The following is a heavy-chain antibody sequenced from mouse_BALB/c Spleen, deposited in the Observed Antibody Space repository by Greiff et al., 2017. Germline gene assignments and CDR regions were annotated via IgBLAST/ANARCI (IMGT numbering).Heavy chain of an antibody. CDR2: INPSTGYT. CDR1: GYTFTSYW. D-gene: IGHD2-4*01. CDR3: ASGDYDEFAY. V-gene: IGHV1-7*01. Sequence: VQLQQSGAELAKPGASVKMSCKASGYTFTSYWMHWVKQRPGQGLEWIGYINPSTGYTEYNQKFKDKATLTADKSSSTAYMQLSSLTSEDSAVYYCASGDYDEFAYWGQGTLVTVSA. J-gene: IGHJ3*01.